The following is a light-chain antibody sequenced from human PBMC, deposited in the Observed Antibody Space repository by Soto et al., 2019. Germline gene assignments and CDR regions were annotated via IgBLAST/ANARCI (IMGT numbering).Light chain of an antibody. J-gene: IGKJ5*01. CDR2: GAS. V-gene: IGKV3-20*01. CDR1: QSVSSSY. CDR3: QQYGSSPSIT. Sequence: EIVLTKSPGTLSLSPGERATLSCKASQSVSSSYLAWYRQKPGQAPRLLIHGASSRATGIPDRFSGSGSGTDFTLTISRLEPEDFAVYYCQQYGSSPSITFGQGTRLDIK.